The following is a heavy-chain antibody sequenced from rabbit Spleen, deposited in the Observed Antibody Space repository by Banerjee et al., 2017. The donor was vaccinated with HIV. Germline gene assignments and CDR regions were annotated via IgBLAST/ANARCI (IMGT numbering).Heavy chain of an antibody. J-gene: IGHJ6*01. V-gene: IGHV1S45*01. Sequence: QEQLKESGGGLVQPGGSLKVSCIASGFDFSNYGVSWVRQAPGKGLEWIGFIDTPTSRTAYASWAKGRFTISKTSSTTVTLQMTSLTAADTATYFCARDAGTSFSTYGMDLWGPGTLVTVS. CDR2: IDTPTSRT. CDR3: ARDAGTSFSTYGMDL. D-gene: IGHD8-1*01. CDR1: GFDFSNYG.